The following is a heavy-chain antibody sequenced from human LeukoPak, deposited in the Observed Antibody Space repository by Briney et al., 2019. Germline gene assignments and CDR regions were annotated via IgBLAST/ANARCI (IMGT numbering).Heavy chain of an antibody. CDR1: GFTFSSYG. CDR3: AKDRATMTTRIFDF. V-gene: IGHV3-30*18. Sequence: HTGGSLRLSCAASGFTFSSYGMHWVRQAPGKGLEWVAVISYDGSNKYYADSVKGRFTISRDNSKNTLYLQMNSLRAEDTAVYYCAKDRATMTTRIFDFWGQGTLVTVSS. CDR2: ISYDGSNK. D-gene: IGHD4-17*01. J-gene: IGHJ4*02.